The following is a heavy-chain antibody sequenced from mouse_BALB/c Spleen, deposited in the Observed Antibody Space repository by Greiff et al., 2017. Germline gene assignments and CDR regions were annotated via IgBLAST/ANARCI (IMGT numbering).Heavy chain of an antibody. Sequence: EVQGVESGPGLVKPSQSLSLTCTVTGYSITSDYAWNWIRQFPGNKLEWMGYISYSGSTSYNPSLKSRISITRDTSKNQFFLQLNSVTTEDTATYYCAREGLLRPYYAMDYWGQGTSVTVPS. CDR1: GYSITSDYA. V-gene: IGHV3-2*02. CDR2: ISYSGST. D-gene: IGHD1-2*01. CDR3: AREGLLRPYYAMDY. J-gene: IGHJ4*01.